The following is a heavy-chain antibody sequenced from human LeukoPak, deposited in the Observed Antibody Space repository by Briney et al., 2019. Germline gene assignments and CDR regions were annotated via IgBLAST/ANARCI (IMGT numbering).Heavy chain of an antibody. V-gene: IGHV4-34*01. D-gene: IGHD6-13*01. CDR1: GGSFSGYY. CDR3: ARGESSSWYGY. J-gene: IGHJ4*02. Sequence: SSETLSLTCAVYGGSFSGYYWSWIRQPPGKGLEWIGEINHSGSTNYNPSLKSRVTISVDTSKNQFSLKLSSVTAADTAVYYCARGESSSWYGYWGQGTLVTVSS. CDR2: INHSGST.